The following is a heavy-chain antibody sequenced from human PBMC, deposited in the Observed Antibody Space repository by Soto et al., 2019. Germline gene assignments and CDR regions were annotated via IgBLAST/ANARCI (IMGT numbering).Heavy chain of an antibody. V-gene: IGHV4-59*01. D-gene: IGHD1-26*01. CDR2: IYYIWST. CDR1: GGSISSYY. Sequence: QVQLQESGPGLVKPSETLSLTCTVSGGSISSYYWSWIRQPPGQGLEWIGPIYYIWSTKYNPALTSRVTISLDPSKNQFSLKLSSVTAVDTAVFYCDSGGYGREAPKSFWYFDVWGRGTLIPVSS. CDR3: DSGGYGREAPKSFWYFDV. J-gene: IGHJ2*01.